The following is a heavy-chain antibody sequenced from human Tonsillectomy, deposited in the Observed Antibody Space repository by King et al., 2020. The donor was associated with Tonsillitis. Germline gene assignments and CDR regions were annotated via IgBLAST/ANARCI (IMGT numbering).Heavy chain of an antibody. J-gene: IGHJ6*03. CDR1: SGYIGTYY. D-gene: IGHD1-26*01. Sequence: QLQESGPGLVKPSETLSLTCSVSSGYIGTYYWSWIRQSPGKGLEWIGYIYYSGSVNYNPSLKSRVTISVDTSKNQFSLKLSSVTPADTAVYYCARDTGRYYRYYIDVWDKGTTVTVSS. CDR2: IYYSGSV. V-gene: IGHV4-59*01. CDR3: ARDTGRYYRYYIDV.